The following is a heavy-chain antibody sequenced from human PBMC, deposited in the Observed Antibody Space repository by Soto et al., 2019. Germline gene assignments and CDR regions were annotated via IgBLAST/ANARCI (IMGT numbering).Heavy chain of an antibody. V-gene: IGHV3-7*02. D-gene: IGHD4-4*01. Sequence: EVQLVESGGGLVQPGGSLRLSCTTSGLAFSTYWMAWVRQAPGKGLEWVGNTKPDETETYYADSVEGRFTISRDNAKSSLYLQMDSLRVEDTAAYYCATIGDVTFHYWGQGTPVTVSS. CDR2: TKPDETET. J-gene: IGHJ4*02. CDR3: ATIGDVTFHY. CDR1: GLAFSTYW.